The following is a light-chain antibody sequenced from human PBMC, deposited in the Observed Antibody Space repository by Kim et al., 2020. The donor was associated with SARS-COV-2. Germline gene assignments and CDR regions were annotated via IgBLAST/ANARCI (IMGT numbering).Light chain of an antibody. CDR1: QSVRSSY. J-gene: IGKJ2*01. Sequence: SPGERDTLTGSASQSVRSSYLAWYQQKPGQAPRLLIYGASSRATGIPDRFSGSGSGTDFTLTISRLEPEDFAVYYCQQYGSSPYTFGQGTKLEI. V-gene: IGKV3-20*01. CDR3: QQYGSSPYT. CDR2: GAS.